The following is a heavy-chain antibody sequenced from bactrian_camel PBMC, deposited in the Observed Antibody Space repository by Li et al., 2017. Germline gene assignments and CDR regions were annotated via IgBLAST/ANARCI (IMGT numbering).Heavy chain of an antibody. Sequence: VQLVESGGGSVQEGQSLKLSCAISGYATSHYCIAWFRLSSGKEREEVAHIYARNGRSDVADSVKGRFTVSRDKAENTLHLQMNSLQPEDAAMYYCGVDTGAPPENLDEWVQWIDSWGQGTQVTVS. CDR1: GYATSHYC. V-gene: IGHV3S35*01. CDR2: IYARNGRS. D-gene: IGHD3*01. CDR3: GVDTGAPPENLDEWVQWIDS. J-gene: IGHJ4*01.